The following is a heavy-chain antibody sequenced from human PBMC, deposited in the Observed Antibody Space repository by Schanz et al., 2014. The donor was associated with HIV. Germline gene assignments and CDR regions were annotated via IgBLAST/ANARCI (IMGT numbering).Heavy chain of an antibody. V-gene: IGHV3-33*01. CDR3: ARETSGFSTSWPPRYHYYGMDV. D-gene: IGHD6-13*01. CDR2: MWYDESHK. CDR1: GFTFSSSG. Sequence: QVQLVESGGDVVQPGRSLRLSCTASGFTFSSSGMHWVRQAPGKGLEWVAAMWYDESHKGYADSVKGRFTISRDNSKNTLYLEMNSLRPEDTAVYYCARETSGFSTSWPPRYHYYGMDVWGQGTAVTVSS. J-gene: IGHJ6*02.